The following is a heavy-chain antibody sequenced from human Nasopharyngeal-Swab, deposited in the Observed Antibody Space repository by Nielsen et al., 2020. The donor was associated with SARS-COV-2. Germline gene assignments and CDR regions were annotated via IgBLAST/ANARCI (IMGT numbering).Heavy chain of an antibody. CDR2: ISAYNGNT. CDR1: GYTFTSYG. D-gene: IGHD2-15*01. Sequence: ASAKVSSKASGYTFTSYGISWVRQAPGQGLEWMGWISAYNGNTNYAQKLQGRVTMTTDTSTSTAYMELRSLRSDDTAVYYCARDLGYCSGGSCSIDYWGQGTLVTVSS. V-gene: IGHV1-18*04. CDR3: ARDLGYCSGGSCSIDY. J-gene: IGHJ4*02.